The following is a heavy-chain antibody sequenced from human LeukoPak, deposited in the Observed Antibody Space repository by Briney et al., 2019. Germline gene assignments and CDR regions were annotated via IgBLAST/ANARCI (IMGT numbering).Heavy chain of an antibody. J-gene: IGHJ4*02. CDR1: VYTVTIYN. V-gene: IGHV1-2*02. CDR2: INPNSGGK. CDR3: ARVPDIVATIVYFDY. D-gene: IGHD5-12*01. Sequence: ASVTVSFTSSVYTVTIYNMHWVRQAPGQGLEWMGWINPNSGGKNYAQKFQARVTMTRDTSISTAYMELSRLRSDDTAVYYCARVPDIVATIVYFDYWGQGTLVTASS.